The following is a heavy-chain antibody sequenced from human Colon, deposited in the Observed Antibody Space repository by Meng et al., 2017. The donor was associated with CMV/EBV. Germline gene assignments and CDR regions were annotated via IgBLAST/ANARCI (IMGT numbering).Heavy chain of an antibody. CDR2: INPSGDGT. J-gene: IGHJ5*02. V-gene: IGHV1-46*01. Sequence: KISCKASGYIFTSCQIHWVRQAPRQGLEWMGIINPSGDGTSYAQKFQGRVTMTSDTSTSTVYMELNSLGSEDTAMYYCARDRSADPWGQGTLVTVSS. CDR1: GYIFTSCQ. CDR3: ARDRSADP.